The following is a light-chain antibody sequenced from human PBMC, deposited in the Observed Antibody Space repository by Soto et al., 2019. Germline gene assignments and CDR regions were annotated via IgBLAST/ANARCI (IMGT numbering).Light chain of an antibody. V-gene: IGKV3-20*01. CDR2: GAS. CDR1: QSVSSSY. CDR3: QQYGSSTWT. Sequence: EIVLTQSPGTLSLSPGERATLSCRASQSVSSSYLAWYQQKPGQAPRLLIYGASSRDTGIPDRFSGSGSGTDFTLTIRRLEPEDFAVYYCQQYGSSTWTFGQGTKVDIK. J-gene: IGKJ1*01.